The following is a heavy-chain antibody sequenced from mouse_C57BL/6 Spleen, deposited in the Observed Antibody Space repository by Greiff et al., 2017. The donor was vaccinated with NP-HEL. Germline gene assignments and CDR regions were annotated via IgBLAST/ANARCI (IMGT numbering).Heavy chain of an antibody. J-gene: IGHJ3*01. V-gene: IGHV5-4*01. Sequence: EVQLVESGGGLVKPGGSLKLSCAASGFTFSSYAMSWVRQTPEKRLEWVATISDGGSYTYYPDNVKGRFTISRDNAKNNLYLQMSHLKSEDTAMYYCARGYYDPAWFAYWGQGTLVTVSA. CDR1: GFTFSSYA. CDR3: ARGYYDPAWFAY. D-gene: IGHD2-4*01. CDR2: ISDGGSYT.